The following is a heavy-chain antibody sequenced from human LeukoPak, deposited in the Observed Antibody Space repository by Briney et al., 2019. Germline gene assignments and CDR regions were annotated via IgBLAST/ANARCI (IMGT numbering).Heavy chain of an antibody. CDR1: GGSISSGGYY. CDR3: ARADGGSCYI. Sequence: PSETLSLTCTVSGGSISSGGYYWSWIRQHTGKGLEWIGYIYYSGSTYYNLSLKSRVTISVDTSKNQFSLKLSSVTAADTAVYYCARADGGSCYIWGQGTTVTVSS. CDR2: IYYSGST. V-gene: IGHV4-31*03. J-gene: IGHJ6*02. D-gene: IGHD2-15*01.